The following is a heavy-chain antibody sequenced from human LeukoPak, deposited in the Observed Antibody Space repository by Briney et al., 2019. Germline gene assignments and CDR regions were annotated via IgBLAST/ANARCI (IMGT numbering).Heavy chain of an antibody. J-gene: IGHJ4*02. D-gene: IGHD5-18*01. CDR3: AILVDTAMATFDY. CDR2: ISYDGSNK. V-gene: IGHV3-30*03. CDR1: GFTFSSYG. Sequence: TGGSLRLSCAASGFTFSSYGMHWVRQAPGKGLEWVAVISYDGSNKYYADSVKGRFTISRDNSKNTLYLQMNSLRAEDTAVYYCAILVDTAMATFDYWGQGTLVTVSS.